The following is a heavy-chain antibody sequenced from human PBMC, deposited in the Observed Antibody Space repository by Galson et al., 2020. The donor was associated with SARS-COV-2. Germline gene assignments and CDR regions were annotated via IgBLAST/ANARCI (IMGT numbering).Heavy chain of an antibody. J-gene: IGHJ4*02. V-gene: IGHV3-49*04. D-gene: IGHD1-26*01. Sequence: GESLKISCTASGFTFGDYAMSWVRQAPGKGLDWVGLIRSKVFGGATEYAASVKGRFTISRDDSKNIVYLQMDSVKTGDTAMYYCTRTSGTYGFDYWGQGTLVTVAS. CDR1: GFTFGDYA. CDR2: IRSKVFGGAT. CDR3: TRTSGTYGFDY.